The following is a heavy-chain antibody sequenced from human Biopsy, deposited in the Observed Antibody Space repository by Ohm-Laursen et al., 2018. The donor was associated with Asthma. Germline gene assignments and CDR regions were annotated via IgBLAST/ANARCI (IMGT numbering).Heavy chain of an antibody. D-gene: IGHD3-10*01. CDR2: ISWNSGTI. CDR1: GFSFDDYA. J-gene: IGHJ6*02. V-gene: IGHV3-9*01. CDR3: ARDMGAGPNQPPSGSGSSHLYGMDV. Sequence: SLRLSCSATGFSFDDYAMFWVRQAPGKGLEWVSGISWNSGTIGYADSVKGRFTISRDNAKNSMYLQMNSLGPEDTAVYYCARDMGAGPNQPPSGSGSSHLYGMDVWGQGTTVTVSS.